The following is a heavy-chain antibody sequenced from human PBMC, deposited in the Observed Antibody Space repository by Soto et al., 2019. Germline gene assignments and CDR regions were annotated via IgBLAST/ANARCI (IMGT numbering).Heavy chain of an antibody. Sequence: QVQLVQSGAEVKKPGSSVKVSCKASGGTFSSYAISWVRQAPGQGLEWMGGIIPIFGTANYAQKFQGRVTITADEPTSTAYMELSSLRSEDTAVYYCARWANAYCGGDCYFAVFDPWGQGTLVTVSS. J-gene: IGHJ5*02. CDR3: ARWANAYCGGDCYFAVFDP. CDR1: GGTFSSYA. V-gene: IGHV1-69*12. D-gene: IGHD2-21*02. CDR2: IIPIFGTA.